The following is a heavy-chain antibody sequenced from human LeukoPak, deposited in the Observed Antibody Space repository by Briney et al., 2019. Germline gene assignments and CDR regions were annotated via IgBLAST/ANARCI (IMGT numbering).Heavy chain of an antibody. CDR1: GYTLTELS. CDR3: ATARLGDYYDSSGYCRYFDY. J-gene: IGHJ4*02. D-gene: IGHD3-22*01. V-gene: IGHV1-24*01. CDR2: FDPEDGET. Sequence: ASVKVSCKVSGYTLTELSMHWVRQAPGKGLEWMGGFDPEDGETIYAQKFQGRVTMTEDTPTDTAYMELSSLRSEDTAVYYCATARLGDYYDSSGYCRYFDYWGQGTLVTVSS.